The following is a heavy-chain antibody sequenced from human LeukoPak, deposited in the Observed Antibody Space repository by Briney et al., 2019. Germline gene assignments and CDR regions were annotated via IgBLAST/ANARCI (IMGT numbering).Heavy chain of an antibody. J-gene: IGHJ4*02. CDR2: IYYSGST. D-gene: IGHD3-10*01. Sequence: SETLSLTCTVSGGSISSSSYSWGWIRQPPGKGLEWIGSIYYSGSTYYNPSLKSRVTISVDTSKNQFSLKLSSVTAADTAVYYCARQTAYYYGSGSHYNRPYFDYWGQGTLVTVSS. CDR1: GGSISSSSYS. V-gene: IGHV4-39*01. CDR3: ARQTAYYYGSGSHYNRPYFDY.